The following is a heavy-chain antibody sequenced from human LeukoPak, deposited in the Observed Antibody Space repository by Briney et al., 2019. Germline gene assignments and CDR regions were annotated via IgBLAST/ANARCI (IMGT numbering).Heavy chain of an antibody. D-gene: IGHD1/OR15-1a*01. V-gene: IGHV4-34*01. Sequence: SETLSLTCAVYGGSFSGYYWSWIRQPPGKGLEWIGEINHSGSTNYNPSLKSRVTISVDTSKNQFSLKLSSVTAADTAVYYCARDENWNTAMNWFDPWGQGTLVTVSS. CDR3: ARDENWNTAMNWFDP. J-gene: IGHJ5*02. CDR1: GGSFSGYY. CDR2: INHSGST.